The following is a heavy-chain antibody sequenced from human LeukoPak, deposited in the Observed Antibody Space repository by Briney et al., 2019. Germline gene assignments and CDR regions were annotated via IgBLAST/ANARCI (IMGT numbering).Heavy chain of an antibody. V-gene: IGHV3-66*01. CDR3: AGTGTAGYWYFDL. Sequence: GGSLRLSCAASGFTFSNYAMSWVRQAPGKGLEWVSVICSGGSTYYADSVKGRFTISRDNSKNTLYLQMNSLRAEDTAVYYCAGTGTAGYWYFDLWGRGTLVTVSS. CDR1: GFTFSNYA. CDR2: ICSGGST. J-gene: IGHJ2*01. D-gene: IGHD6-13*01.